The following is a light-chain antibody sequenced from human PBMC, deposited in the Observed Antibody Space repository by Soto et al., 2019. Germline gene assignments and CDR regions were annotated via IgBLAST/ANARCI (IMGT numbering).Light chain of an antibody. Sequence: ETVVTQSPGTLSLSPGEGATLSCRASQSVDSRYLAWYQQKPGQAPRLLIHGTSNRASGIPDRFSGSGSGTDFTLTISRLEPADFAVYYCQQYGTAPYTFGQGTTLEFK. J-gene: IGKJ2*01. CDR2: GTS. CDR3: QQYGTAPYT. CDR1: QSVDSRY. V-gene: IGKV3-20*01.